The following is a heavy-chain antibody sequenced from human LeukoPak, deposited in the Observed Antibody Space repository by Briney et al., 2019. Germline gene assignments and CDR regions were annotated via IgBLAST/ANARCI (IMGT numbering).Heavy chain of an antibody. CDR1: GGSISSSNW. CDR3: ARGGRAGDDFWSGYRINYYYGMDV. J-gene: IGHJ6*02. V-gene: IGHV4-4*02. CDR2: IYHSGST. D-gene: IGHD3-3*01. Sequence: SETLSLTCAVSGGSISSSNWWSWVRQPPGKGLEWIGEIYHSGSTNYNPSLKSRVTISVDKSKNQFSLKLSSVTAADTAVYYCARGGRAGDDFWSGYRINYYYGMDVWGQGTTVTVSS.